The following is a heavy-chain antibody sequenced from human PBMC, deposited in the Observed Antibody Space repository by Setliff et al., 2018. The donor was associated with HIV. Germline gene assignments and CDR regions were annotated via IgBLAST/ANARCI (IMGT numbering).Heavy chain of an antibody. CDR1: GGSISSISYY. Sequence: SETLSLTCTVSGGSISSISYYWGWIRQPPGKGLEWIGSIYYSGSTYYNPSLKSRVTISVDTSKNQFSLKLNSVTAADTVMYYCARHPPYCSGGSCYRGRGYYFDSWGQGTLVTVSS. D-gene: IGHD2-15*01. CDR3: ARHPPYCSGGSCYRGRGYYFDS. V-gene: IGHV4-39*01. CDR2: IYYSGST. J-gene: IGHJ4*02.